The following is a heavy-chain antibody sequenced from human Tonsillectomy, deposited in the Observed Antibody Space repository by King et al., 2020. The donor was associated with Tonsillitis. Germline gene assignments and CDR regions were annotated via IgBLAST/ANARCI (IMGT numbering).Heavy chain of an antibody. V-gene: IGHV4-34*01. CDR2: INHGGGT. J-gene: IGHJ4*02. CDR1: GVSFSDYS. Sequence: VQLQQWGAGLLKPSETLSLTCAVYGVSFSDYSWSWIRQPPGKGLEWIGEINHGGGTYYNPSLKSRVTISVDTSKNQFSLRMSSVTAADTAVYYCARGPSAISGVVITPPTYFDFWGQGTLVTVSS. CDR3: ARGPSAISGVVITPPTYFDF. D-gene: IGHD3-3*01.